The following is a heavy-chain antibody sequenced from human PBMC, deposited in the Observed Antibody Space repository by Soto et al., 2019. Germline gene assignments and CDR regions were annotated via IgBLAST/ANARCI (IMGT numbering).Heavy chain of an antibody. CDR2: IYYSGST. J-gene: IGHJ5*02. V-gene: IGHV4-39*01. CDR3: ARHSDCSGGSCYSEYFAVGNWFDP. CDR1: GGSISSSSYY. D-gene: IGHD2-15*01. Sequence: QLQLQESGPGLVKPSETLSLTCTVSGGSISSSSYYWGWIRQPPGKGLEWIGSIYYSGSTYSNPSLKSQVTISVDPSKNQVALRLSSVTAADTAVYYCARHSDCSGGSCYSEYFAVGNWFDPWGQGTLVTVSS.